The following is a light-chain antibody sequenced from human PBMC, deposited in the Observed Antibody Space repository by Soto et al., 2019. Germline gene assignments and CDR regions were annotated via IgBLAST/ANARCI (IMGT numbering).Light chain of an antibody. V-gene: IGKV3-11*01. J-gene: IGKJ5*01. CDR2: DVS. CDR3: QQRSNWPLT. Sequence: EIVLTQSPATLSLSPAERATLSCRASQSVSSFLAWYQQKPGQAPRLLIYDVSNRATGIPARFSGSGSGTDFTVTISSLEPEDFAVYYCQQRSNWPLTFGQGTRLDTK. CDR1: QSVSSF.